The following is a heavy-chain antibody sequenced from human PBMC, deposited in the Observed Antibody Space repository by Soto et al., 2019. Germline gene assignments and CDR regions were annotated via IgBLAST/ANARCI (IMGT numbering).Heavy chain of an antibody. CDR1: GESVCSNRGS. J-gene: IGHJ6*03. Sequence: PSPTVSRTYEICGESVCSNRGSWHWIRKSPSRGLEWLGRTYFRSRWYNDYAVSVKSRITINADTSKNQFSLHLNSVSPEDTAVYYCARDLESGYSNYYYYMDVWGKGTTVTVSS. V-gene: IGHV6-1*01. CDR3: ARDLESGYSNYYYYMDV. D-gene: IGHD5-12*01. CDR2: TYFRSRWYN.